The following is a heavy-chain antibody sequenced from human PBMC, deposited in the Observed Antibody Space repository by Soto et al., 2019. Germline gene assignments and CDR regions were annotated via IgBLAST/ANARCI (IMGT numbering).Heavy chain of an antibody. CDR1: GYTFTSYY. V-gene: IGHV1-46*01. CDR2: INPSGGST. Sequence: GASVKVSCKASGYTFTSYYMHWVRQAPGQGLEWMGIINPSGGSTSYAQKFQGRVTMTEDTSTDTAYMELSSLRSEDTAVYYCATGSLMVDFDYWGQGTLVTVSS. J-gene: IGHJ4*02. CDR3: ATGSLMVDFDY. D-gene: IGHD2-8*01.